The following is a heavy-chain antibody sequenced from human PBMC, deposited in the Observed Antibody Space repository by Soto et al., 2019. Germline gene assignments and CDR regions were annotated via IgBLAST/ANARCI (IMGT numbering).Heavy chain of an antibody. CDR3: AKDSGFSSSYSMDV. CDR2: ISYDGNNK. Sequence: QVQLVESGGGVVQPGRSLRLSCAASGFTFSSYGMHWARQAPGKGLEWVAVISYDGNNKYYADPVKGRFTISRDNSKNTLYLQMNGLRAEDTAEYYCAKDSGFSSSYSMDVWGQGTLVTVSS. J-gene: IGHJ4*02. D-gene: IGHD6-13*01. CDR1: GFTFSSYG. V-gene: IGHV3-30*18.